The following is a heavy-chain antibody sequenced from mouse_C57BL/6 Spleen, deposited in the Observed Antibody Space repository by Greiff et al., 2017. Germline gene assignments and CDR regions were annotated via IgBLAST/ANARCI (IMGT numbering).Heavy chain of an antibody. CDR1: GFTFSDSY. D-gene: IGHD1-1*01. J-gene: IGHJ1*03. Sequence: EVKLMESEGGLVQPGSSMKLSCTASGFTFSDSYMAWVRQVPEKGLEWVANINYDGISPYYLDSLKSRFIISRDNAKNILYLQMSSLKSEDTATXYCARDGSSQCWYYDVWGTGTTVTVSS. V-gene: IGHV5-16*01. CDR2: INYDGISP. CDR3: ARDGSSQCWYYDV.